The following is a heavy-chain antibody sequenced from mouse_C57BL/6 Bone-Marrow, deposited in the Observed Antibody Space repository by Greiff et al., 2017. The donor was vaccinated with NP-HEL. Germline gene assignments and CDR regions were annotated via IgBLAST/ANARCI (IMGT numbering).Heavy chain of an antibody. D-gene: IGHD6-1*01. J-gene: IGHJ4*01. CDR3: TTAVSAAALDY. Sequence: EVQLQQSGAELVRPGASVKLSCTASGFNFKDDYMHWVKQRPGQGLEWIGGIDPENGDTKYDPKFKGKATLTADTSSNTAYLQLSSLTSEDSAVYYCTTAVSAAALDYWGQGTSVTVSS. V-gene: IGHV14-4*01. CDR2: IDPENGDT. CDR1: GFNFKDDY.